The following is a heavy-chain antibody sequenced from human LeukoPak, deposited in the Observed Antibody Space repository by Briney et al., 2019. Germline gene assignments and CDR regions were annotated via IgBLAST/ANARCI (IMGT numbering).Heavy chain of an antibody. CDR1: GYTLTELS. Sequence: GPVKVSCKVSGYTLTELSMHWVRQAPGKGLEWMGGFDPEDGETIYAQKFQGRVTMTEDTSTDTAYMELSSLRSEDTAVYYCATGPLYYYYMDVWGEGTTVTVSS. CDR2: FDPEDGET. J-gene: IGHJ6*03. V-gene: IGHV1-24*01. CDR3: ATGPLYYYYMDV.